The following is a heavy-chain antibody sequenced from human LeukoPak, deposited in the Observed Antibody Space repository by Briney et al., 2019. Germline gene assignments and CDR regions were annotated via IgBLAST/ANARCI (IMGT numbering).Heavy chain of an antibody. Sequence: PGGSLRLSCAASGFTFSSYSMNWVRQAPGKGLEWVSSISSSSSYIYYADSVKGRFTISRDNSKNTLYLQMNSPRAEDTAVYYCAKLEMTTVSYFDYWGQGTLVTVSS. CDR2: ISSSSSYI. V-gene: IGHV3-21*04. CDR1: GFTFSSYS. CDR3: AKLEMTTVSYFDY. D-gene: IGHD4-17*01. J-gene: IGHJ4*02.